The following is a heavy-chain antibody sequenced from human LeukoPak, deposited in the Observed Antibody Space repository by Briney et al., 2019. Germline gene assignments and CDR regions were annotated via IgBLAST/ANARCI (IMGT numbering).Heavy chain of an antibody. Sequence: SETLSLTCTVSGGSISSGGYYWSWIRQHPGQGREWIGYIYYSGSTYYNPSLKSRVTISVDTSKNQFSLRLSSVTAADTAVYYCARESYYDSSTFDPWGQGTLVTVSS. CDR1: GGSISSGGYY. J-gene: IGHJ5*02. CDR2: IYYSGST. D-gene: IGHD3-22*01. CDR3: ARESYYDSSTFDP. V-gene: IGHV4-31*03.